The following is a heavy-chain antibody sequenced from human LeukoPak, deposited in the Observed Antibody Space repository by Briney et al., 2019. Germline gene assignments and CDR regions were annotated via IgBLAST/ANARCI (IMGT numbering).Heavy chain of an antibody. V-gene: IGHV1-8*01. D-gene: IGHD4/OR15-4a*01. Sequence: GASVKVSCKASGYTFTTYDLNWVRQAPGQGLEWMGYMNPNSGKTGSSQKFHGRLTMTRSTSINTAYMELSSPKYEDTAVYLCARRRYGANPLSLWGQGTMVTVSS. CDR2: MNPNSGKT. CDR1: GYTFTTYD. CDR3: ARRRYGANPLSL. J-gene: IGHJ3*01.